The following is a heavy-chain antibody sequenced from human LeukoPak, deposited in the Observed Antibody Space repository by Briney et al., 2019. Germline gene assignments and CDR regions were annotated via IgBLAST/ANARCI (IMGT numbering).Heavy chain of an antibody. J-gene: IGHJ6*03. CDR2: MYYSGNT. CDR1: GGSITSGSYY. V-gene: IGHV4-30-2*01. Sequence: PSETLSLTCTVSGGSITSGSYYWSWIRQPPGKGLECIGYMYYSGNTYYNPSLRSRVIISVDRSKNQFSLRLNSVTAADTAVYYCARGDYSSSPSYYMDVWGKGTTVTVSS. D-gene: IGHD6-6*01. CDR3: ARGDYSSSPSYYMDV.